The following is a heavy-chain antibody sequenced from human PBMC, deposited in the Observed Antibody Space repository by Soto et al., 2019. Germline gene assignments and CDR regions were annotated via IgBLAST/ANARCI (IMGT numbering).Heavy chain of an antibody. CDR3: ARALDYGDFEFDS. Sequence: ETLSLTCAVSGYSINSGYYWGWIRQPPGKGLEWIGTIYHSGSAYYNPSLKSRVTISVDTSKNQFSLKLNSVTAAGTAVYYCARALDYGDFEFDSWGQGTPVTVSS. CDR1: GYSINSGYY. CDR2: IYHSGSA. D-gene: IGHD4-17*01. V-gene: IGHV4-38-2*01. J-gene: IGHJ4*02.